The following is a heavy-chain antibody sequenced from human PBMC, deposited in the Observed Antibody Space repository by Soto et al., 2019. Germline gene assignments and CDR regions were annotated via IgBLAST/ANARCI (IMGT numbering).Heavy chain of an antibody. V-gene: IGHV3-74*03. D-gene: IGHD1-26*01. Sequence: GGSLRLSCEASGFTFSNYWMHWVRQAPGKGLVWVSRINTDGSNTKYADSVKGRFTISRDNAKNTVYLQMNSLRVEDTAIYYSASSRSLVGQFDPWGQGTLVTVS. CDR3: ASSRSLVGQFDP. J-gene: IGHJ5*02. CDR1: GFTFSNYW. CDR2: INTDGSNT.